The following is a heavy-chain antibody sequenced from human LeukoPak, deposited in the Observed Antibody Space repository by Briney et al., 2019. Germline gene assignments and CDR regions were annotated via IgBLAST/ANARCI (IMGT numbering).Heavy chain of an antibody. D-gene: IGHD6-19*01. J-gene: IGHJ4*02. V-gene: IGHV4-59*01. Sequence: PSETLSLTCTVSGGSISSYYWSWIRQPPGKVLQWIGYIYHSGSTNYNPSLKSRVTISVDTSKNQFSLQLSSVTAADTAVYFCARYRSGFLDYWGQGTLVTVSS. CDR3: ARYRSGFLDY. CDR1: GGSISSYY. CDR2: IYHSGST.